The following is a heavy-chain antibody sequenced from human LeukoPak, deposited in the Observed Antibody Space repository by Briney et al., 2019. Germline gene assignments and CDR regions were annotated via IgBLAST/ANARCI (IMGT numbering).Heavy chain of an antibody. CDR1: GGSFSGYY. Sequence: SETLSLTCAVYGGSFSGYYWSWIRQPPGKGLEWIGEINHSGSTNYNPSLKSRVTISVDTSKNQFSLKLSSVTAADTAVYYCARARSIFGVVIVRRWFDPWGQGTLVTVSS. V-gene: IGHV4-34*01. CDR3: ARARSIFGVVIVRRWFDP. CDR2: INHSGST. D-gene: IGHD3-3*01. J-gene: IGHJ5*02.